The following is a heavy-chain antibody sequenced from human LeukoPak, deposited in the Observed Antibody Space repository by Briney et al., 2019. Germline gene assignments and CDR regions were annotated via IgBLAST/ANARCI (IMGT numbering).Heavy chain of an antibody. D-gene: IGHD3-10*01. J-gene: IGHJ6*03. CDR1: GGSSSSYY. V-gene: IGHV4-4*07. Sequence: SETLSLTCTVSGGSSSSYYWSWIRQPAGKGLEWIGRIYTSGSTNYNPSLKSRVTISVDTSKNQFSLKLSSVTAADTAVYYCARGPWFGELLHYYYYMDVWGKGTTVTISS. CDR3: ARGPWFGELLHYYYYMDV. CDR2: IYTSGST.